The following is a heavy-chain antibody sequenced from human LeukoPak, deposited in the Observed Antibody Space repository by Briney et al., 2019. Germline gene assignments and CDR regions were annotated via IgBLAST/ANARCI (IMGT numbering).Heavy chain of an antibody. CDR2: ITGDGDGT. V-gene: IGHV3-43*02. Sequence: GGSLRLSCAASGFISDHYAMHWVRQAPGKGLEWLSLITGDGDGTFYTDSVKGRFTIFRDNSKNSLYLQMNSLSIEDTALYYCVKENDAFDLWGQGTMVTVSS. CDR1: GFISDHYA. J-gene: IGHJ3*01. CDR3: VKENDAFDL.